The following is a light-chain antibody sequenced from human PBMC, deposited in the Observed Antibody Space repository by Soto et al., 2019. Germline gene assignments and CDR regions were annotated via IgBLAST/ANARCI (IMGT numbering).Light chain of an antibody. V-gene: IGKV3-11*01. CDR3: QQRKDWPPLT. Sequence: EVVLTQSPVTLALSLGERATLSCRASQNVDIYVAWYQQKPGQAPRLLIYDASNRATGIPARFSGSGSGTDFTLTISSLEPEDFAVYYCQQRKDWPPLTFGGGTKLEIK. CDR1: QNVDIY. J-gene: IGKJ4*01. CDR2: DAS.